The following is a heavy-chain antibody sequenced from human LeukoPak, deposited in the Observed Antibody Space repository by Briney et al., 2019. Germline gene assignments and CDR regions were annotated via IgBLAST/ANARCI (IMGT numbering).Heavy chain of an antibody. J-gene: IGHJ4*02. CDR2: ISERGGST. V-gene: IGHV3-23*01. CDR1: GLTLSNYA. D-gene: IGHD3-10*01. CDR3: AKRGIVIRGILVIGYHQEAYHYDY. Sequence: GGSLRLSCAVSGLTLSNYAMSWVRQAPGKGLEWVSYISERGGSTAYGDSVKGRFTISRDNSLNTLYLQMSSLRAEDTAVYFCAKRGIVIRGILVIGYHQEAYHYDYWGQGVLVTVSS.